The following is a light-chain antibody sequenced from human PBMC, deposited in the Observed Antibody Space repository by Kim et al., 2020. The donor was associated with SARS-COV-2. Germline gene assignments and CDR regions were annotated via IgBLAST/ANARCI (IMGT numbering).Light chain of an antibody. V-gene: IGLV3-25*03. J-gene: IGLJ2*01. CDR2: KDS. Sequence: SYELTQPPSVSVSPGQTARITCSGDALPKQYAYWYQQKAGQAPVLVIYKDSERPAGIPERFSGSSSGTTVTLTISGVQAEDEADYYCQSADSSGTEGVFGGGTQLTVL. CDR3: QSADSSGTEGV. CDR1: ALPKQY.